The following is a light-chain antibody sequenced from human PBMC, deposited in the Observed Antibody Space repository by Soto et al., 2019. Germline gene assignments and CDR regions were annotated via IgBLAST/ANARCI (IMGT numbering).Light chain of an antibody. CDR1: SSDVGGYNY. CDR3: SSYTSSSSYV. CDR2: DVS. V-gene: IGLV2-14*03. Sequence: HSVLTQPASVSGSPGQSITISCTGTSSDVGGYNYVSWYQHHPGKAPKLMIYDVSDRPSGVSNRFSGSKSGNTASLTISGLQAEDEAEYYCSSYTSSSSYVFGTGTKVTVL. J-gene: IGLJ1*01.